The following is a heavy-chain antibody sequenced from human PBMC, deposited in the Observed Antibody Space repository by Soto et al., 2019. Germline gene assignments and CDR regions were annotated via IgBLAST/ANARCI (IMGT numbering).Heavy chain of an antibody. CDR2: INHSGST. D-gene: IGHD3-22*01. V-gene: IGHV4-34*01. CDR1: GGSFSGYY. Sequence: QVQLQQWGAGLLKPSETLSLTCAVYGGSFSGYYWSWIRQPPGKGLEWIGEINHSGSTNYNPSLKSRVTISVYTSKNQFSLKLSSVTAADTAVYYCAREKPRSDSSGYYGVFDYWGQGTLVTVSS. CDR3: AREKPRSDSSGYYGVFDY. J-gene: IGHJ4*02.